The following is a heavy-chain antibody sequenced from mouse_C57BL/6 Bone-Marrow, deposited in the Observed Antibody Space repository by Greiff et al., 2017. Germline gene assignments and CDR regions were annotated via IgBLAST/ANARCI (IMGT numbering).Heavy chain of an antibody. CDR3: AREGWLLRNWYFDV. V-gene: IGHV1-85*01. D-gene: IGHD2-3*01. Sequence: QVQLQQSGPELVKPGASVKLSCKASGYTFTSYDINWVKQRPGQGLEWIGWIYPCDGSTKYNEQFKGKATLTVDTSSSTAYMELHSLTSEDSTVSFCAREGWLLRNWYFDVWGTGTTVTVSS. CDR2: IYPCDGST. CDR1: GYTFTSYD. J-gene: IGHJ1*03.